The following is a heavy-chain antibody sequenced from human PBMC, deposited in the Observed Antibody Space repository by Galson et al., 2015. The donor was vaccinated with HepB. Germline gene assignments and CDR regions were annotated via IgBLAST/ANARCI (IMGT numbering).Heavy chain of an antibody. D-gene: IGHD3-22*01. Sequence: SLRLSCAASGFTFSSYAMTWVRQAPGKGLEWVSAISGSGGSTYYADSVKGRFTISRDNSKNTLYLQMNSLRAEDTAVYYCAKDLHTSTDYDSSGLTDYWGQGTLVTVSS. J-gene: IGHJ4*02. CDR1: GFTFSSYA. V-gene: IGHV3-23*01. CDR3: AKDLHTSTDYDSSGLTDY. CDR2: ISGSGGST.